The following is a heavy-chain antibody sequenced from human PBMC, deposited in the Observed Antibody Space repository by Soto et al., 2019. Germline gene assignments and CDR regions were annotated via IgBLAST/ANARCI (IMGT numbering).Heavy chain of an antibody. V-gene: IGHV4-30-2*01. CDR3: ARAPVGYDILTGYDYGMDV. CDR2: IYRSGST. Sequence: PSETLSLTCAVSGGSISSGGYSRSWIRQPPGKGLEWIGYIYRSGSTYYNPSLKSRVTISVDRSKNQFSLKLSSVTAADTAVYYCARAPVGYDILTGYDYGMDVWGQGTTVTVPS. CDR1: GGSISSGGYS. J-gene: IGHJ6*02. D-gene: IGHD3-9*01.